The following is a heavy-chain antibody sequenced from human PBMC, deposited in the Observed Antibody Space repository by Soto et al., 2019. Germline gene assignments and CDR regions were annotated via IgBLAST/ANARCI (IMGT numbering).Heavy chain of an antibody. CDR1: GFTFSSYG. V-gene: IGHV3-33*01. CDR3: ARDVEAGYYGSGSYYKDAFDI. Sequence: GGSLRLSCAASGFTFSSYGMHWVRQAPGKGLEWVAVIWYDGSNKYYADSVKGRFTISRDNSKNTLYLQMNSLRAEDTAVYYCARDVEAGYYGSGSYYKDAFDIWGQGTMVTVSS. J-gene: IGHJ3*02. D-gene: IGHD3-10*01. CDR2: IWYDGSNK.